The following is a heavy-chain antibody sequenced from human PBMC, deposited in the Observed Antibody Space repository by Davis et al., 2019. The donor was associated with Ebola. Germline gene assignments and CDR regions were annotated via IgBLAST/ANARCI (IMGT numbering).Heavy chain of an antibody. CDR1: GFNFDNNY. Sequence: GGSLRLSCEASGFNFDNNYMGWVRQTPRKGLEWVSVIHSHGRTFHADSVKGRFTISRDAAKNTLYLQTSSLRADDTAIYYCAKGGYDFRSGSTRTPYYGFDNWGQGALVTVSS. J-gene: IGHJ4*02. CDR2: IHSHGRT. CDR3: AKGGYDFRSGSTRTPYYGFDN. V-gene: IGHV3-53*01. D-gene: IGHD3-3*01.